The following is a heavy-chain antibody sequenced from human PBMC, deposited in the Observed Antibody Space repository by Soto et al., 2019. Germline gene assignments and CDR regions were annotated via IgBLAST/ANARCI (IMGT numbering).Heavy chain of an antibody. V-gene: IGHV4-34*01. CDR2: INHSGST. CDR1: GGSFSGYY. J-gene: IGHJ6*02. CDR3: ASYYGSGSYYNYYGMDV. D-gene: IGHD3-10*01. Sequence: PSETLSLTCAVYGGSFSGYYWSWIRQPPGKGLEWIGEINHSGSTNYNPSLKSRVTISVDTSKNQFSLKLSSVTAADTAVYYCASYYGSGSYYNYYGMDVWGQGTTVTVSS.